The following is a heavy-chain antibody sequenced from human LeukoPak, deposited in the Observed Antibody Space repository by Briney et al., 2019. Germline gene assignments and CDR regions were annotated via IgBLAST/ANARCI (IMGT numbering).Heavy chain of an antibody. CDR1: GYSISSGYY. J-gene: IGHJ4*02. Sequence: SETLSLTCAVSGYSISSGYYCGWIRQPPGKGLEWIGIIYHSGSTYYNPSLKSRVTISVDTSKNQFSLKLSSVTAADTAVYYCARHFQPMVRGVITPYWGQGTLVTVSS. CDR3: ARHFQPMVRGVITPY. V-gene: IGHV4-38-2*01. D-gene: IGHD3-10*01. CDR2: IYHSGST.